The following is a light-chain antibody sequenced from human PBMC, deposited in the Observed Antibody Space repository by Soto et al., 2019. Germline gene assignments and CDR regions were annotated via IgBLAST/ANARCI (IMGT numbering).Light chain of an antibody. V-gene: IGLV1-44*01. Sequence: QSALTQPPSASGSPGQSVTISCSGSSSNIGSNTVNWYQQLPGTAPKLLIYSNNQRPSGVPDRFSGSKSGTSASLAISGLQSEDEADYYCAAWDDSLNGYVFGTGTKVTVL. J-gene: IGLJ1*01. CDR2: SNN. CDR3: AAWDDSLNGYV. CDR1: SSNIGSNT.